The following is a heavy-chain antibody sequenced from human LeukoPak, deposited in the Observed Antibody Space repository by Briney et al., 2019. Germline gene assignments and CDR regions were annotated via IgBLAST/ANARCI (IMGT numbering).Heavy chain of an antibody. J-gene: IGHJ6*02. Sequence: SETLSLTCTVSGGSISSSNYYWGWVRQPPGKGLEWIGSIYNSVTTNYNPSLKSRVTISVDNFKNQFSLKLTSVTAADTAVYYCARRRYGVSGMDVWGQGTTVTVSS. CDR3: ARRRYGVSGMDV. V-gene: IGHV4-39*07. CDR1: GGSISSSNYY. D-gene: IGHD4-17*01. CDR2: IYNSVTT.